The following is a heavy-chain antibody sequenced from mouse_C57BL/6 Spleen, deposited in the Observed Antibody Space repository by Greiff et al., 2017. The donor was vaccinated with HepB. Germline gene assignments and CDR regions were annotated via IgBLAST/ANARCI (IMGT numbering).Heavy chain of an antibody. Sequence: QVQLKESGAELVKPGASVKISCKASGYAFSSYWMNWVKQRPGKGLAWIGQIYPGDGDTNYNGKFKGKATLTADKSSSTAYMQLSSLTSEDSAVYFCASLSSYAMDYWGQGTSVTVSS. D-gene: IGHD2-3*01. CDR3: ASLSSYAMDY. CDR1: GYAFSSYW. CDR2: IYPGDGDT. J-gene: IGHJ4*01. V-gene: IGHV1-80*01.